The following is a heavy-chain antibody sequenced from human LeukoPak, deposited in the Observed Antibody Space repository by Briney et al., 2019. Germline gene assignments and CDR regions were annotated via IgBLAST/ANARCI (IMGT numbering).Heavy chain of an antibody. D-gene: IGHD3-10*01. CDR3: ARVGTYSYGSGSYYHLFGY. V-gene: IGHV3-7*01. CDR2: IKQDGSEK. CDR1: GSTFSSYW. Sequence: GGSLRLSCAASGSTFSSYWMSWVRQAPGKGLEWVANIKQDGSEKYYVDSVKGRFTISRDNAKNSLYLQMNSLRAEDTAVYYCARVGTYSYGSGSYYHLFGYWGQGTLVSVSS. J-gene: IGHJ4*02.